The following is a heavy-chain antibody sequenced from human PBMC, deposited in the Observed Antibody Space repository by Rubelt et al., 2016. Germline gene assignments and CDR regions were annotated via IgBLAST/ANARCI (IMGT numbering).Heavy chain of an antibody. D-gene: IGHD1-26*01. CDR2: IYYSGST. J-gene: IGHJ5*02. CDR3: ARDGGGSYEGWFDP. V-gene: IGHV4-59*01. CDR1: GGSISSYY. Sequence: QVQLQESGPGLVKPSETLSLTCTVSGGSISSYYWSWIRQPPGKGLEWIGYIYYSGSTNYNPSLKSRVTISLDTAKNQCSLKLSSVTAADTAVYYCARDGGGSYEGWFDPWGQGTLVTVSS.